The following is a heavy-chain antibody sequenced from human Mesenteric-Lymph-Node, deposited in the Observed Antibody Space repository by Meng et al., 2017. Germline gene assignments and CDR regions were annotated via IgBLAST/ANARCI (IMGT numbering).Heavy chain of an antibody. Sequence: GSLRLSCAVYGGSFSGYYWSWIRQPPGKGLEWIGEINHSGSTNYNPSLKSRVTISVDTSKNQFSLKLGSVTAADTAVYYCARGRRWGSSFWAEGAFDIWGQGTMVTVSS. D-gene: IGHD3-3*01. CDR3: ARGRRWGSSFWAEGAFDI. V-gene: IGHV4-34*01. J-gene: IGHJ3*02. CDR1: GGSFSGYY. CDR2: INHSGST.